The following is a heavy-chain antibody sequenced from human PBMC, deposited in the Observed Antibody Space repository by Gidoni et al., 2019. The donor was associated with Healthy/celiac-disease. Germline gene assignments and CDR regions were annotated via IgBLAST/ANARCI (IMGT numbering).Heavy chain of an antibody. D-gene: IGHD1-26*01. CDR3: ARDGALGWAYYFDY. CDR1: GVTFSSYW. V-gene: IGHV3-7*01. Sequence: EVQLVASGGGLVQPGGSRRLSCAASGVTFSSYWMGWVRQAPGQGREWLATRNTAGREQYYVDSVKGRFTSSRDNAKNSLYLQMNSLSAEDTAVYYCARDGALGWAYYFDYWGQGTLVTVSS. J-gene: IGHJ4*02. CDR2: RNTAGREQ.